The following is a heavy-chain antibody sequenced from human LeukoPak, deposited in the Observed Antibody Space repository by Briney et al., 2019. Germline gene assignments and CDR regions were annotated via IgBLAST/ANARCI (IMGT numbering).Heavy chain of an antibody. CDR3: AREISIPKILVVRGWFDP. CDR1: GYSINSDSY. Sequence: SETLSLTCTVSGYSINSDSYWGWIRQPPGKGLEWIGTIYHSGSTYYNPSLRGRVTISVDKSKSQFSLDLSSVTAADTAVYYCAREISIPKILVVRGWFDPWAREPWSPSPQ. V-gene: IGHV4-38-2*02. D-gene: IGHD2-8*02. J-gene: IGHJ5*02. CDR2: IYHSGST.